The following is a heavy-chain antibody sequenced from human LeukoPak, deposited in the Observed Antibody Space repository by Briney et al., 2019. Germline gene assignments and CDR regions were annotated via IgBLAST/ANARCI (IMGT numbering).Heavy chain of an antibody. V-gene: IGHV3-23*01. J-gene: IGHJ5*02. CDR3: AKGLRFLEWFRGDWFDP. CDR2: ISGSGGST. D-gene: IGHD3-3*01. CDR1: GFTFSSYA. Sequence: PGRSLRLSCAASGFTFSSYAMSWVRQAPGKGLEWVSAISGSGGSTYYADSVKGRFTISRDNSKNTLYLQMNSLRAEDTAVYYCAKGLRFLEWFRGDWFDPRGQGTLVTVSS.